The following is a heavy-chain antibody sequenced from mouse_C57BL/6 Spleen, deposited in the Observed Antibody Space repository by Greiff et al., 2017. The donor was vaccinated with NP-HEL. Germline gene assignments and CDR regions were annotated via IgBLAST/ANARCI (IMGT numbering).Heavy chain of an antibody. Sequence: EVQLVESGAELVRPGASVKLSCTASGFNIKDDYMHWVKQRPEQGLEWIGWIDPENGDTEYASKFQGKATITADTSSNTAYLQLSSLTSEDTAVYYCTFYGYDEGAWFAYWGQGTLVTVSA. CDR3: TFYGYDEGAWFAY. V-gene: IGHV14-4*01. CDR2: IDPENGDT. D-gene: IGHD2-2*01. CDR1: GFNIKDDY. J-gene: IGHJ3*01.